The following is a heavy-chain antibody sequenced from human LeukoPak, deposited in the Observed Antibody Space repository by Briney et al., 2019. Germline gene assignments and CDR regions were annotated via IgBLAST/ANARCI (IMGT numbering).Heavy chain of an antibody. Sequence: SETLSLTCAVYGGSFSGYYWSWIRQPPGKGLEWIGEINHSGSTNYNPSLKSRVTISVDTSKNQFSLKLSSVTAADTAVYYCARGPTISGTGYFDYWGQGTLVTVSS. V-gene: IGHV4-34*01. J-gene: IGHJ4*03. CDR3: ARGPTISGTGYFDY. CDR2: INHSGST. CDR1: GGSFSGYY. D-gene: IGHD1-7*01.